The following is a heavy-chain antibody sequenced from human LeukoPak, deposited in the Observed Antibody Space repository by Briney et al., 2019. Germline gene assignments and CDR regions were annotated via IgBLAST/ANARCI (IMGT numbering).Heavy chain of an antibody. CDR2: ITGSGGST. D-gene: IGHD3-9*01. CDR3: AKWGDYDVLTGYYDPDY. J-gene: IGHJ4*02. Sequence: GGSLRLSCAASEFTFSNYAMSWVRQAPGKGLEWVSAITGSGGSTYYADSVKGRFTISRDNSKNTLYLQMNSLRAEDTAVYYCAKWGDYDVLTGYYDPDYWGQGTLVTVSS. CDR1: EFTFSNYA. V-gene: IGHV3-23*01.